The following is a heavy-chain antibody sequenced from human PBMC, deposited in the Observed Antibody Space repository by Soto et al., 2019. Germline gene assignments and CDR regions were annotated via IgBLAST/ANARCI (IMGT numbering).Heavy chain of an antibody. V-gene: IGHV4-31*03. J-gene: IGHJ6*02. D-gene: IGHD3-16*02. CDR3: ARERVDFGGVIDPRLHGMDV. CDR1: GASISFGTYY. CDR2: IFYSGTT. Sequence: SETLSLTCTVSGASISFGTYYWTWIRQSPGRGLEWLGYIFYSGTTYYNPSLKSRLTISVDTSKNQISLRLGFVTAADTAVYYCARERVDFGGVIDPRLHGMDVWGQGTTVTVSS.